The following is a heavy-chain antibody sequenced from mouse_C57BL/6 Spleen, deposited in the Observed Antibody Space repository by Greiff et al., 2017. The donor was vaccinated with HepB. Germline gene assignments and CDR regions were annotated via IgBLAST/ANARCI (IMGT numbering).Heavy chain of an antibody. CDR2: IDPEDGDT. CDR3: TSYYGSSPWYFDV. Sequence: EVQRVESGAELVRPGASVKLSCTASGFNIKDYYMHWVKQRPEQGLEWIGRIDPEDGDTEYAPKFQGKATMTADTSSNTAYLQLSSLTSEDTAVYYCTSYYGSSPWYFDVWGTGTTVTVSS. D-gene: IGHD1-1*01. CDR1: GFNIKDYY. V-gene: IGHV14-1*01. J-gene: IGHJ1*03.